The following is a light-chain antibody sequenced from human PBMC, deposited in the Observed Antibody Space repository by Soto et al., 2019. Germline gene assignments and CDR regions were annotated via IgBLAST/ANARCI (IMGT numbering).Light chain of an antibody. J-gene: IGKJ2*01. Sequence: EIVLTQSPASLSLSPGERATLSCRASQSVGRYLAWYQQKPGQAPRLLIYDASSRAIDIPARFSGSGSVTDLTLNISSLETEDFAVYYCQQSSYRPPGYTFGQGTKLEIK. CDR1: QSVGRY. V-gene: IGKV3-11*01. CDR3: QQSSYRPPGYT. CDR2: DAS.